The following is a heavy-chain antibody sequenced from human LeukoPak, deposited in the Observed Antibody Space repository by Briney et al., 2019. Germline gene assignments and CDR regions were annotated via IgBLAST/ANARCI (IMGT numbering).Heavy chain of an antibody. J-gene: IGHJ4*02. CDR2: ISYDGNNK. Sequence: GGSLRLSCAASGFTFRDYAIHWVRQAPGKGLERVAVISYDGNNKYYADSVKGRFTISRDNSKNTLYLQMNSLRAEDTAVYYCAKVGIAVADVDYWGQGTLVTVSS. CDR3: AKVGIAVADVDY. CDR1: GFTFRDYA. D-gene: IGHD6-19*01. V-gene: IGHV3-30-3*01.